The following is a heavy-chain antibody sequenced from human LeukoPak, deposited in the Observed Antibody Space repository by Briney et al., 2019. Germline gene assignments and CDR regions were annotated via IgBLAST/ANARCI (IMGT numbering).Heavy chain of an antibody. D-gene: IGHD6-6*01. V-gene: IGHV3-30*02. Sequence: PGGSLRLSCAASGFTFSSYGMHWVRQAPGKGLEWVAFIRYDGSNKYYADSVKGRFTISRDNAKNSLYLQMNSLRAEDTAVYYCARDLVNIAARPLDYWGQGTLVTVSS. CDR3: ARDLVNIAARPLDY. CDR2: IRYDGSNK. CDR1: GFTFSSYG. J-gene: IGHJ4*02.